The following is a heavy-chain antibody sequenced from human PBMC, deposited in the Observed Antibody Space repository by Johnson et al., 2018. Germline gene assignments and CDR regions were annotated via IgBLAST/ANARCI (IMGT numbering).Heavy chain of an antibody. Sequence: VQLVQSGAEVKKPGEALKISCKGSGYSFTSYWVAWVRKMPGNGLEWMGIIYPGDSDTRYSPSFQGQVTISAAKAVRTAYRQWSSLKASDTAMYYWARHSMGRGTDGFDIWGQVTMVSVSS. CDR1: GYSFTSYW. D-gene: IGHD3-10*01. J-gene: IGHJ3*02. CDR2: IYPGDSDT. CDR3: ARHSMGRGTDGFDI. V-gene: IGHV5-51*01.